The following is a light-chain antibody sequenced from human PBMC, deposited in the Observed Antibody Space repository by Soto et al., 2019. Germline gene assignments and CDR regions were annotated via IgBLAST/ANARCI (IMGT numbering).Light chain of an antibody. CDR3: QQYNNWPRT. Sequence: EIVLTQSPGTLSLSPGERATLSCRASQSVSNNYLAWYQQKPGQAPRLLIYGASTRATGIPARFSGNGSGTEFTLTISSLQSEDFAVYYCQQYNNWPRTFGQGTKWIS. CDR2: GAS. V-gene: IGKV3-15*01. CDR1: QSVSNN. J-gene: IGKJ1*01.